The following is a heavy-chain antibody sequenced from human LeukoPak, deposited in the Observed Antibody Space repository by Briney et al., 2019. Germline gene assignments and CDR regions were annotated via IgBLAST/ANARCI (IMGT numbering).Heavy chain of an antibody. CDR1: GGTFSSYA. J-gene: IGHJ4*02. CDR2: IIPIFGTA. CDR3: ARGRREYSSIGDFDY. D-gene: IGHD6-6*01. V-gene: IGHV1-69*01. Sequence: PGESLKVSCKASGGTFSSYAISWVRQAPGQGLEWMGGIIPIFGTANYAQKFQGRVTITADESTSTAYMALSSLRSEDTAVYYCARGRREYSSIGDFDYWGQGTLVTVSS.